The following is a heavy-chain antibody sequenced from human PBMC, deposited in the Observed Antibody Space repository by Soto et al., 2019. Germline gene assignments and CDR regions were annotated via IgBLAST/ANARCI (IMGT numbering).Heavy chain of an antibody. D-gene: IGHD3-10*01. CDR3: AGEDLVRAFGYDYDMDV. CDR2: ISAYNGNT. V-gene: IGHV1-18*01. J-gene: IGHJ6*03. Sequence: QVQLVQSGAEVKKPGASVTVSCKAYGYTFTSYGISWVRQAPGQGLEWMGWISAYNGNTNYAQKLQGRVTMTRDTSSRTADRELRSQGSDETAVFYCAGEDLVRAFGYDYDMDVWVKGTTVNVSS. CDR1: GYTFTSYG.